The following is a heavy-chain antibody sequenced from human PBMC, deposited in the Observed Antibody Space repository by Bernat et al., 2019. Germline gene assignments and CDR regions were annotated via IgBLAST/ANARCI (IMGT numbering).Heavy chain of an antibody. V-gene: IGHV3-30*18. CDR1: GFTFRNYG. J-gene: IGHJ4*02. CDR3: AKDSQADSATWDFDY. Sequence: QVQLVESGGGVVQPGTSLRLSCAASGFTFRNYGLQWVRQAPGKGLEWVAFISYDGTNKYYVDSVKGRFTVSRDNSKNMLYLQMNTLRAEDTAVYYCAKDSQADSATWDFDYWGQGTLVTVSS. D-gene: IGHD5-24*01. CDR2: ISYDGTNK.